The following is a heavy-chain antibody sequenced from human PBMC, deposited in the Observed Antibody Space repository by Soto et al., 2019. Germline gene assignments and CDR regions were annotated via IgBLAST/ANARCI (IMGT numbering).Heavy chain of an antibody. CDR1: GYSFTSYW. V-gene: IGHV5-51*01. CDR3: ARQGEDYDILTGPIDY. J-gene: IGHJ4*02. CDR2: IYPGDSDT. D-gene: IGHD3-9*01. Sequence: EVQLVQSGAEVKKPGESLKISCKGSGYSFTSYWIGWVRQMPGKGLEWMGIIYPGDSDTRYSPSFQGQVTISADKSISTAYLQWSSLKASDTAMYYCARQGEDYDILTGPIDYWGQGTLVTVSS.